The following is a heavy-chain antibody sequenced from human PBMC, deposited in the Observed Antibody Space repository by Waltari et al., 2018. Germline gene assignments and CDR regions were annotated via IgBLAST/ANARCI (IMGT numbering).Heavy chain of an antibody. J-gene: IGHJ5*02. CDR2: SNSDGSST. Sequence: EVQLVESGGGLVQPGGSLRLSCAASGFTFSSYWMHWVRQAPGKGLVWVSRSNSDGSSTSYADSVKGRFTISRDNAKNTLYLQMNSLRAEDTAVYYCARDSRSRGWFDPWGQGTLVTVSS. D-gene: IGHD2-2*01. CDR3: ARDSRSRGWFDP. V-gene: IGHV3-74*01. CDR1: GFTFSSYW.